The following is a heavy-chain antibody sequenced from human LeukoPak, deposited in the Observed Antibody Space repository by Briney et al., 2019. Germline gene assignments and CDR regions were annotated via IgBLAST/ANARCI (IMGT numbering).Heavy chain of an antibody. CDR1: GYSISSGYY. CDR2: IYHSGST. V-gene: IGHV4-38-2*02. D-gene: IGHD5-18*01. CDR3: ARSGGYSYGPYFDY. J-gene: IGHJ4*02. Sequence: SETLSLTCTVSGYSISSGYYWGWIRQPPGKGLDWIGSIYHSGSTYYNPSLKSRVTISVDTSKNQFSLKLSSVTAADTAVYYCARSGGYSYGPYFDYWGQGTPVTVSP.